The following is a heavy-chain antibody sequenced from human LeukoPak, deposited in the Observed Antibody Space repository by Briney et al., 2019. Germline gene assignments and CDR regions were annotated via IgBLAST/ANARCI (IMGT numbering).Heavy chain of an antibody. CDR1: GGSISSYY. J-gene: IGHJ4*02. CDR3: ARYGGSSWPLPFDY. V-gene: IGHV4-59*01. Sequence: PSETLSLTCTVSGGSISSYYWSWIRQPPGKGLEWIGYIYYSGSTNYNPSLKSRVTISVDTSKNQFSLKLSSVTAADTAVYYCARYGGSSWPLPFDYWGQGTLATVSS. CDR2: IYYSGST. D-gene: IGHD6-13*01.